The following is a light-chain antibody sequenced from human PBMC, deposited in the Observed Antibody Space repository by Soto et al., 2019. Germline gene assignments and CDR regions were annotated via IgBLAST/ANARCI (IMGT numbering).Light chain of an antibody. CDR1: SRDVGGYNY. Sequence: QSVLTQPPSASGSPGQSVTISCTGTSRDVGGYNYVSWYQQHPGKAPKLMIFEVSKRPSGVPDRFSGSKSDNTASLTVSGLQAEDEADYYCSSYAGSYSFGVFRTGNKVPVL. J-gene: IGLJ1*01. CDR3: SSYAGSYSFGV. CDR2: EVS. V-gene: IGLV2-8*01.